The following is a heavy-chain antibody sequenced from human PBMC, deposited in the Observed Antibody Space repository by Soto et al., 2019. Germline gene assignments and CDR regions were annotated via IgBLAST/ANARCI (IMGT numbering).Heavy chain of an antibody. D-gene: IGHD3-22*01. V-gene: IGHV3-23*01. CDR1: GITISNYP. CDR3: VKDDGGYPSTAPH. J-gene: IGHJ4*02. Sequence: EVQLLESGGGSVQAGGSLRLSCAAPGITISNYPMSWVRQAPGKGLDWVSGISGSGDRTYYADSAKGRFTISKDISKNSLSLQLDSLGVEDTAVYFCVKDDGGYPSTAPHWGQGTLVTVSS. CDR2: ISGSGDRT.